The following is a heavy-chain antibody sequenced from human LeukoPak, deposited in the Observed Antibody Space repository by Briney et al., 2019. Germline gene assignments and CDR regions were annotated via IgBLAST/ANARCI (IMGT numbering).Heavy chain of an antibody. CDR2: IWYDGSNK. V-gene: IGHV3-33*01. J-gene: IGHJ4*02. CDR3: ARWGAAGTIDFDY. D-gene: IGHD6-13*01. Sequence: GGSLRLSCATSGVTFNRFGMHGVPEAPGKGLWSVAVIWYDGSNKYYADSVKRRFTISRDNSKNTLYPQMNSLRAEDTAVYYCARWGAAGTIDFDYWGQGTLVTVSS. CDR1: GVTFNRFG.